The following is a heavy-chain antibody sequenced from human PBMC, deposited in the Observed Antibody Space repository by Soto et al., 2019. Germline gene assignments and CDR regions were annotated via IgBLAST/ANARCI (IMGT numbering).Heavy chain of an antibody. J-gene: IGHJ4*02. V-gene: IGHV3-33*01. CDR1: GFMFSNHG. CDR2: IWSDGNNK. CDR3: XXXXXXXXXXXXY. Sequence: QVQLVESGGGVVQPGESLRLSCAASGFMFSNHGMHWVRQAPGKGLEWVAVIWSDGNNKYYADSVKGRFTISRDNSKNTVYLQMNSLRAEXTXXXXXXXXXXXXXXXXXYWGQGTLVTVSS.